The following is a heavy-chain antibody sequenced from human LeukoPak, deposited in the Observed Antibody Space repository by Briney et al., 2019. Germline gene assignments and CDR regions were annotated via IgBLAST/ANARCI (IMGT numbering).Heavy chain of an antibody. CDR3: ARDGPVPATADAFDI. J-gene: IGHJ3*02. CDR1: GYDFTIYW. Sequence: GESLKISCKGSGYDFTIYWIGWVRQMPRQGLEWMGIIYPGDSDTRNSPSFQGQVTISADKSISTVYLQWSSLKASGTAMYYCARDGPVPATADAFDIWGQGTMVTVSS. CDR2: IYPGDSDT. D-gene: IGHD2-2*01. V-gene: IGHV5-51*01.